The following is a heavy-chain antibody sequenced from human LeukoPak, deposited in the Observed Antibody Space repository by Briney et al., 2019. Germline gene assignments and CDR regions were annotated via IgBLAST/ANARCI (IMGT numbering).Heavy chain of an antibody. D-gene: IGHD2-2*01. Sequence: PSETLSLTCTVSGGSISSYYWSWIRQPPGTRLEWFGYFYYSGSTNYNPSLKSRVTISVDTSKNQFSLKLSSVTAAHTAVYYCAKGDIVVVPAANYYYMDVWGKGTTVTVSS. J-gene: IGHJ6*03. CDR2: FYYSGST. CDR3: AKGDIVVVPAANYYYMDV. CDR1: GGSISSYY. V-gene: IGHV4-59*08.